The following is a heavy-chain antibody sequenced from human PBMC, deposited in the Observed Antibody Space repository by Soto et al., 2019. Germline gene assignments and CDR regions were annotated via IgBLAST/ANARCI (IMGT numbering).Heavy chain of an antibody. D-gene: IGHD3-10*01. J-gene: IGHJ6*03. CDR3: ARDRRPITMVRGVTPSWNYYYHMDV. Sequence: EVQLVESGGGLVQPGGSLRLSCAASGFTVSSNYMSWVRQAPGKGLEWVSVIYSGGSTYYADSVKGRFTISRHNSKNTLYLQMNSLRAEDTAVYYCARDRRPITMVRGVTPSWNYYYHMDVWGKGTTVTVSS. CDR2: IYSGGST. V-gene: IGHV3-53*04. CDR1: GFTVSSNY.